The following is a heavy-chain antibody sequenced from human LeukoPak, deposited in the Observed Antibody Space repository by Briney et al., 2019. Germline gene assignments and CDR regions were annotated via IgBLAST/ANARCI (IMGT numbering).Heavy chain of an antibody. J-gene: IGHJ4*02. CDR2: ISSNGGST. CDR1: GFTFSSYA. CDR3: AKDKVTSGALDY. D-gene: IGHD2-2*01. Sequence: PGGSLRLSCAASGFTFSSYAMHWVRQAPGKGLEYVSAISSNGGSTHYANSVKGRFTISRDNSKNTLYLQMGSLRAEDTAVYYCAKDKVTSGALDYWGQGTLVTVSS. V-gene: IGHV3-64*01.